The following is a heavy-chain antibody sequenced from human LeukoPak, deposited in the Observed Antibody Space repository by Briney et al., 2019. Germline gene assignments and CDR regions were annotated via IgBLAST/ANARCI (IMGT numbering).Heavy chain of an antibody. D-gene: IGHD4-17*01. CDR2: INPSSGSP. CDR3: ARDSAHDYGDHYYYGMDV. J-gene: IGHJ6*02. Sequence: ASVKVSCKASGYSFTTFYSHWVRQAPGQGLEWMGVINPSSGSPNYAQKFQGRVTITADESTSTAYMELSSLRSEDTAVYYCARDSAHDYGDHYYYGMDVWGQGTTVTVSS. V-gene: IGHV1-46*01. CDR1: GYSFTTFY.